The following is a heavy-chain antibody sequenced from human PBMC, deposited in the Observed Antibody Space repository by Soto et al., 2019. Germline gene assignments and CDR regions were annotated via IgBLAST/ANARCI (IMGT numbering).Heavy chain of an antibody. V-gene: IGHV3-33*01. Sequence: GGSLRLSCAASGFTFRTYGMHWVRQAPGKGLEWVAIFWYDGSNKYYAESVKGRFTISRDNSKNTLYLQMNSLRAEDTAVYYCARDGTFGAKGGSLDIWGQGTMVTVSS. J-gene: IGHJ3*02. CDR3: ARDGTFGAKGGSLDI. CDR2: FWYDGSNK. D-gene: IGHD3-16*01. CDR1: GFTFRTYG.